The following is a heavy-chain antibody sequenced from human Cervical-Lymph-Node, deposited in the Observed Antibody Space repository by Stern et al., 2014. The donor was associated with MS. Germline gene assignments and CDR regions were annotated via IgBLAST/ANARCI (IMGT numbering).Heavy chain of an antibody. CDR1: GASVSSTHW. J-gene: IGHJ4*02. CDR3: ATKDIVTPGPI. Sequence: QVQLQESGPGLVKPSGTLSLTCAVSGASVSSTHWWSWVRQPPGQGLEWIGEISHSGRTGYNPSLKSRVTISADKSKNQFSLSVTSVTAADTAVYYCATKDIVTPGPIWGQGTLVTVSS. V-gene: IGHV4-4*02. CDR2: ISHSGRT. D-gene: IGHD5-12*01.